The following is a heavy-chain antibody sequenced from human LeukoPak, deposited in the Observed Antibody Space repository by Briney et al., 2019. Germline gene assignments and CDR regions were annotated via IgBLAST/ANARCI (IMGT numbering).Heavy chain of an antibody. Sequence: GGSLRLSCAASGFTFSTYSMTWVRQSPGRGLEWVSSISSSSVYIYYADSVKGRFIISRDNAKTSLYLQMTSLRAEDTAVYYCATSYRILPAASLDYWGQGALVTVSS. J-gene: IGHJ4*02. CDR2: ISSSSVYI. CDR3: ATSYRILPAASLDY. D-gene: IGHD2-2*01. CDR1: GFTFSTYS. V-gene: IGHV3-21*01.